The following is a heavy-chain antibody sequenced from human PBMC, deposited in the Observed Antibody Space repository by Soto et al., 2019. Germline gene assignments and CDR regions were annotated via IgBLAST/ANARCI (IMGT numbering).Heavy chain of an antibody. V-gene: IGHV4-39*01. J-gene: IGHJ4*02. D-gene: IGHD2-2*01. CDR2: IYYSGST. Sequence: SETLSLTCTVSGGSISSSSYYWGWIRQPPGKGLEWIGSIYYSGSTYYNPSLKSRVTISVDTSKNQFSLKLSSVTAADTAVYYCARQDWHRGVGLPAAMGYWGQGTLVTVSS. CDR1: GGSISSSSYY. CDR3: ARQDWHRGVGLPAAMGY.